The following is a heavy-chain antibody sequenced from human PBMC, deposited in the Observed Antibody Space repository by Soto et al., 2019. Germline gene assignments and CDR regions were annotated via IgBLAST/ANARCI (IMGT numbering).Heavy chain of an antibody. J-gene: IGHJ4*02. CDR2: IYYSGST. CDR3: ARHNYGSASTYFDY. V-gene: IGHV4-59*08. D-gene: IGHD3-10*01. Sequence: PSETLSLTCTVSGGSISSDYWSWIRQPPGKGLEWIGYIYYSGSTNYNPSLKSRVTISVDTSKNQFSLKLNSMTAADTAVYYCARHNYGSASTYFDYWGQGTLVTVSS. CDR1: GGSISSDY.